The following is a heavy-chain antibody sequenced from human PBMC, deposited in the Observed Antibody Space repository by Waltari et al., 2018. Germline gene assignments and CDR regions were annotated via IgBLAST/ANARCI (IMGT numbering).Heavy chain of an antibody. CDR3: AKDTAVASVNYFDY. CDR1: GFTFSSYA. J-gene: IGHJ4*02. V-gene: IGHV3-23*01. Sequence: EVQLLESGGGLVQPGGSLRPSCGASGFTFSSYALSWVRQAPGKGREWVSGITGSGTGTYYTQSVKGRFTISRDNSKNTIYLQLYSLRAEDTALYYCAKDTAVASVNYFDYWGQGTLVTVSS. CDR2: ITGSGTGT.